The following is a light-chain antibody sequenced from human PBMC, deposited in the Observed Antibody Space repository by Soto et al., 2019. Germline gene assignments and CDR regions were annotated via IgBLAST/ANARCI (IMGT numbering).Light chain of an antibody. J-gene: IGKJ3*01. Sequence: DIQFTQSPSYLTASVGDTVIITCRASKDIRSDLAWYQQKPEKARNLLNYAASTLERGVPSRFSGRGSGTDFALTICILQPEDCATYYCQQFKSYRRTFGPWT. CDR2: AAS. V-gene: IGKV1-9*01. CDR1: KDIRSD. CDR3: QQFKSYRRT.